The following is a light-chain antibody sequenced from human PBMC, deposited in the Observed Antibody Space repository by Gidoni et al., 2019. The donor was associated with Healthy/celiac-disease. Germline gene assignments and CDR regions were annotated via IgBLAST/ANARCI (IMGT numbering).Light chain of an antibody. V-gene: IGLV3-1*01. CDR3: QAWDSSTAV. Sequence: SYELTQPPSVSVSPGQTASITCSGDKLGDKYACWYQQKPGQSPVLVICQDSKRPSGIPERFSGSNSGNTATLTISGTQAMDEADYYCQAWDSSTAVFGGGTKLTV. CDR2: QDS. CDR1: KLGDKY. J-gene: IGLJ2*01.